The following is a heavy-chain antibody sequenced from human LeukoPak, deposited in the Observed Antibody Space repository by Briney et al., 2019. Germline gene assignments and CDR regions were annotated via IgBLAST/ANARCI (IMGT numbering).Heavy chain of an antibody. Sequence: ASVKVSCKASGYTFTSYGISWVRQAPGQGLEWMGWISAYNGNTNYAQKLQGRVTMTTDTSTSTAYMELRSLRSDDTAVYYCARAAAIAAAGTGNDYWGQRTLVTVSS. V-gene: IGHV1-18*01. CDR2: ISAYNGNT. D-gene: IGHD6-13*01. CDR3: ARAAAIAAAGTGNDY. CDR1: GYTFTSYG. J-gene: IGHJ4*02.